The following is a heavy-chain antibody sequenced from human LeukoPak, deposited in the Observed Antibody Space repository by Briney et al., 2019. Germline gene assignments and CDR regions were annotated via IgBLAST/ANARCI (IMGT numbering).Heavy chain of an antibody. D-gene: IGHD3-9*01. V-gene: IGHV4-59*01. CDR1: GGSISSYY. Sequence: SETLSLTCTVSGGSISSYYWSWIRLPPGKGLEWIGYLSKSGNTNYSPSLKSRVTIFGDTSKNQFFLKLSSVTAADTAMYYCARARYVSGFYAFDIWGQGTLVTVSS. J-gene: IGHJ3*02. CDR3: ARARYVSGFYAFDI. CDR2: LSKSGNT.